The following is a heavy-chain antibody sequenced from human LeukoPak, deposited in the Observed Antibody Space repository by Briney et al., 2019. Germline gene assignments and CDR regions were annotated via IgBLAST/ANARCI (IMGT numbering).Heavy chain of an antibody. D-gene: IGHD3-10*01. V-gene: IGHV1-2*02. CDR2: INPKSGGT. J-gene: IGHJ3*02. CDR3: ARDGLYYGSGSYWRNDAFDI. Sequence: ASVKVSCKASGYTFTGYYMHWVRQAPGQGLEWMGWINPKSGGTNYAQKFQGRVTMTRDTSNSTAYMELSRLRSDDTAVYYCARDGLYYGSGSYWRNDAFDIWGQGTMVTVSS. CDR1: GYTFTGYY.